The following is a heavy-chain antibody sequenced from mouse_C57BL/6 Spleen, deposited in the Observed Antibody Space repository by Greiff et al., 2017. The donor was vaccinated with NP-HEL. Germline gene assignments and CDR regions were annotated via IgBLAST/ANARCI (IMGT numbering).Heavy chain of an antibody. J-gene: IGHJ2*01. Sequence: QVQLQQPGAELVRPGSSVKLSCKASGYTFTSYWMHWVKQRPIQGLEWIGNIDPSDSETHYNQKFKDKATLTVDKSSSTAYMQLSSLTSEDSAVYYCARLFDSSYDFDYWGQGTTLTVSS. D-gene: IGHD1-1*01. CDR1: GYTFTSYW. CDR2: IDPSDSET. V-gene: IGHV1-52*01. CDR3: ARLFDSSYDFDY.